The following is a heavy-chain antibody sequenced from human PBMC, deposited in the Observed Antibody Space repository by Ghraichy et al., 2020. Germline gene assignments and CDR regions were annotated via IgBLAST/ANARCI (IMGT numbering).Heavy chain of an antibody. Sequence: GGSLRLSCAASGFIHSSYSMNWVRQAPGKGLEWVSSISSSRSYIYYADSVKGRFTISRDNAKNSLFLQMDGLRAEDTAMYYCARGGGYCSGGNCYANTFDYWGQGTLVTVSS. D-gene: IGHD2-15*01. CDR2: ISSSRSYI. J-gene: IGHJ4*02. CDR3: ARGGGYCSGGNCYANTFDY. CDR1: GFIHSSYS. V-gene: IGHV3-21*01.